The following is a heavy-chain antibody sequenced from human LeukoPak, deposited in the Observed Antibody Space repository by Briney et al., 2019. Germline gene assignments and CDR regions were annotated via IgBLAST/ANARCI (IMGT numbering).Heavy chain of an antibody. CDR1: GGSISSSSYY. J-gene: IGHJ4*02. Sequence: SETLSLTCTVSGGSISSSSYYWGWIRQPPGKGLEWIGSIYYSGSTYYNPSLKSRVTISVDTSKNQFSLKLSSVTAADTAVYYCARDSDSSGWYDGGAGYFDYWGQGTLVTVSS. CDR3: ARDSDSSGWYDGGAGYFDY. V-gene: IGHV4-39*07. CDR2: IYYSGST. D-gene: IGHD6-19*01.